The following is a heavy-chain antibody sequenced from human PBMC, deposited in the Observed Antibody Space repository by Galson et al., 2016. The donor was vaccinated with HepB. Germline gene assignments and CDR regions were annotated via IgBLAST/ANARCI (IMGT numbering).Heavy chain of an antibody. Sequence: SLRLSCAASGFTFRSYAMSWVRQAPGKRLEWLSYISGGGTDIYYADSVKGRFSISRDNSRDTVYLQMNSLRAEDTAVYYCAKRWEDDYNYAWYFGLWGRGTLVTVSS. CDR2: ISGGGTDI. J-gene: IGHJ2*01. CDR1: GFTFRSYA. D-gene: IGHD5-24*01. V-gene: IGHV3-23*01. CDR3: AKRWEDDYNYAWYFGL.